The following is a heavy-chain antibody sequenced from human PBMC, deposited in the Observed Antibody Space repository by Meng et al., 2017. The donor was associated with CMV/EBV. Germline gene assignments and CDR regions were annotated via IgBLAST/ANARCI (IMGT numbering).Heavy chain of an antibody. Sequence: ETLSLTCTVSGGSISSGGYYWSWVRQAPGKGLEWVSVIYSGGSTYYADSVKGRFTISRDNSKNTLYLQMNSLRAEDTAVYYCAREPGYCSSTSCYTSHYYYGMDVWGQGTTVTVSS. CDR3: AREPGYCSSTSCYTSHYYYGMDV. CDR2: IYSGGST. V-gene: IGHV3-53*05. D-gene: IGHD2-2*02. J-gene: IGHJ6*02. CDR1: GGSISSGGYY.